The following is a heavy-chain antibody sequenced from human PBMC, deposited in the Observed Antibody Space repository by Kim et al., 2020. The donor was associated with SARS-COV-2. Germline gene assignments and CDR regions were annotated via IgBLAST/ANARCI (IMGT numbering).Heavy chain of an antibody. CDR2: IYYSGST. V-gene: IGHV4-59*01. J-gene: IGHJ3*02. CDR1: GGSISNYY. CDR3: ARLGRGEMPTISAFDI. Sequence: SETLSLTCTVSGGSISNYYWSWIRQPPGKGLEWIGYIYYSGSTNYNPSLKSRVTILVDTSKSQFSLKLSSVTAADTAVYYCARLGRGEMPTISAFDIWGQGTMVTVSS. D-gene: IGHD1-1*01.